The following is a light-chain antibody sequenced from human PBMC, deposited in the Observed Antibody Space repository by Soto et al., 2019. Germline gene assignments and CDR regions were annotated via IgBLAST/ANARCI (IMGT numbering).Light chain of an antibody. CDR3: SSYADNNNYV. CDR2: EVS. J-gene: IGLJ1*01. Sequence: QSALTQPPSASGSPGQSVAISCTGSSSDVGGYNYVSWYQQYPGKAPKVIIYEVSKRPSGVPDRFSGSKSGNTASLTVSGLQAEDEADYYCSSYADNNNYVFGNGTKVTVL. V-gene: IGLV2-8*01. CDR1: SSDVGGYNY.